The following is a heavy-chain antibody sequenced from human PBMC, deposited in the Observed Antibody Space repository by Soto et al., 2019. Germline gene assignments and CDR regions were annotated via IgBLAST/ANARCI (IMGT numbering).Heavy chain of an antibody. CDR3: AIVGDTGYYYVMDV. CDR1: GYTFTSYG. Sequence: ASVKVSCKASGYTFTSYGISWVRQAPGQGLEWMGWISAYNGNTNYAQKLQGRVTMTTDTSTSTAYMELRSLRSGDTAVYYCAIVGDTGYYYVMDVWGQGSTVTGSS. J-gene: IGHJ6*02. D-gene: IGHD1-26*01. V-gene: IGHV1-18*01. CDR2: ISAYNGNT.